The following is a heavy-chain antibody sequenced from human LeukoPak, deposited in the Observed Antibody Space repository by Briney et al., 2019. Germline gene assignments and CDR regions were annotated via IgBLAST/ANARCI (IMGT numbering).Heavy chain of an antibody. Sequence: GASVKVSCKASGGTFSSYAISWVRQAPGQGLEWMGGIIPIFGTANYAQKFQGRVTITADESTSTAYMELSSLRSEDTAVYYCAANIRIAAAGCWGQGTPVTVSS. CDR1: GGTFSSYA. V-gene: IGHV1-69*13. CDR3: AANIRIAAAGC. J-gene: IGHJ4*02. CDR2: IIPIFGTA. D-gene: IGHD6-13*01.